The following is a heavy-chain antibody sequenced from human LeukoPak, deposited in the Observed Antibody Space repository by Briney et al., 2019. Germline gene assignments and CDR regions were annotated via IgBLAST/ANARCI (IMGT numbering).Heavy chain of an antibody. D-gene: IGHD1-26*01. CDR2: IYTSGST. V-gene: IGHV4-4*07. Sequence: SETLSLTCTVSGGSISSYYWSWIRQPAGEGLEWIGRIYTSGSTNYNPSLKSRVTMSVDTSKNQFSLKLSSVTAADTAVYYCARASGGSYYDPVTHGNWFDPWGQGTLVTVSS. CDR1: GGSISSYY. J-gene: IGHJ5*02. CDR3: ARASGGSYYDPVTHGNWFDP.